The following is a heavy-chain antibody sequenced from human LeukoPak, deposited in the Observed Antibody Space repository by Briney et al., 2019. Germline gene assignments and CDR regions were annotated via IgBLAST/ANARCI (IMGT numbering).Heavy chain of an antibody. D-gene: IGHD3-3*01. J-gene: IGHJ5*02. Sequence: ASVNVSCKASGYTFTGYYMHWVRQAPGQGLEWMGWINPNSGGTNYAQKFQGWVTMTRDTSISTAYMELSRLRSDDTAVYYCARGVPHDFWSGYFGFDPWGQGTLVTVSS. CDR2: INPNSGGT. V-gene: IGHV1-2*04. CDR1: GYTFTGYY. CDR3: ARGVPHDFWSGYFGFDP.